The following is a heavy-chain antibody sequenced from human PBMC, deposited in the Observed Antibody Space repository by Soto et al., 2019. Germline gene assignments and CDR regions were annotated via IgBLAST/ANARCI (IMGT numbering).Heavy chain of an antibody. V-gene: IGHV4-31*03. D-gene: IGHD2-2*01. CDR2: IYYSGST. CDR1: GGSISSGGYY. CDR3: ARDGVLPGRSFDY. J-gene: IGHJ4*02. Sequence: TLSLTCTVSGGSISSGGYYWSWIRQHPGKGLEWIGYIYYSGSTYYNPSLKSRVTISVDTSKNQFSLKLSSVTAADTAVYYCARDGVLPGRSFDYWGQGTLVTVS.